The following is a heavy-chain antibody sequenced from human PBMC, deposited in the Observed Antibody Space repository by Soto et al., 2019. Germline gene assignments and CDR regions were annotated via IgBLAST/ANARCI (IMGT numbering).Heavy chain of an antibody. CDR1: GFSFSNYG. J-gene: IGHJ3*02. V-gene: IGHV3-23*01. CDR2: NTKTGRST. CDR3: TKDAEAYDFAFDK. D-gene: IGHD3-3*01. Sequence: EVQLLESGGGLVQPGGSLRLSCATSGFSFSNYGMNWVRQAPGKGLEWVSGNTKTGRSTFIADSVRGRFTISRDNLKNIMYLQMNSLRVDDTALYYCTKDAEAYDFAFDKWGQGTMVTVTS.